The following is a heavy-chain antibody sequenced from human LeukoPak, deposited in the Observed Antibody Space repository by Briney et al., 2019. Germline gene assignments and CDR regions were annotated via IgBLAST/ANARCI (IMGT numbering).Heavy chain of an antibody. D-gene: IGHD6-13*01. CDR2: ISAYNGNT. J-gene: IGHJ5*02. Sequence: ASVKVSCKVSGYTLTELSMHWVRQAPGQGLEWMGWISAYNGNTNYAQKLQGRVTMTTDTSTSTAYMELRSLRSDDTAVYYCASSSSLFWFDPWGQGTLVTVSS. CDR3: ASSSSLFWFDP. V-gene: IGHV1-18*01. CDR1: GYTLTELS.